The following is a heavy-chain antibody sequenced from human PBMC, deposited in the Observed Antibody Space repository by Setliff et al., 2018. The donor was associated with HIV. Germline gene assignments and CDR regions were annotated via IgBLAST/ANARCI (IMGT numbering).Heavy chain of an antibody. CDR1: GASVNSNNYY. CDR3: ARRGRDGVFIMFATGFDP. CDR2: IFYPGST. Sequence: SETLSLTCTVSGASVNSNNYYWGWIRQPPGKGLEWVGDIFYPGSTYYNPSLKSRVAISVDTSENQFSLKLNSVTAADTAVYYCARRGRDGVFIMFATGFDPWGQGALVTVSS. V-gene: IGHV4-39*01. J-gene: IGHJ5*02. D-gene: IGHD2-8*01.